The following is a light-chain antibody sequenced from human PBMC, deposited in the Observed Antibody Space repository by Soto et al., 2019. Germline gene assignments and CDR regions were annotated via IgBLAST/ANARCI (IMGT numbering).Light chain of an antibody. Sequence: DIQMPKSPSSLSASLGDRFTITCRASQSISSYLNWYQQKPGKAPKLLIYDASSLESGVPSRFSGSGSGTDFTLTISRLEPEDFAVYYCQQYGSSLTFGGGSNVDTK. CDR3: QQYGSSLT. J-gene: IGKJ4*01. CDR2: DAS. V-gene: IGKV1-39*01. CDR1: QSISSY.